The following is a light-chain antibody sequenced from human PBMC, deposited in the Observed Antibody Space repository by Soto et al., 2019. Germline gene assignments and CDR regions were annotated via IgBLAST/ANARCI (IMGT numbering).Light chain of an antibody. J-gene: IGLJ1*01. Sequence: QSALSQPASVSGSPGQSITISCAGTSDDVGNYNLVSWYQQHPGKVPKLLIYEVSRRPSGVSDRFTASKSGNTASLTISGLQAEDEADYYCCSYAGSSTFYVFGTGTKLTVL. CDR2: EVS. CDR1: SDDVGNYNL. V-gene: IGLV2-23*02. CDR3: CSYAGSSTFYV.